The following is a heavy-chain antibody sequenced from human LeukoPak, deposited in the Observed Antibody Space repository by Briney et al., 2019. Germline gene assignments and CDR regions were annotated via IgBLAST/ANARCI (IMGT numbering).Heavy chain of an antibody. Sequence: GGSLRLSCAASGFTFSSYAMHWVRQAPGKGLEWVAAISYDGSNKYYADSVKGRFTISRDNSKNTLYLQMNSLRAEDTAVYYCARDTPIWYLDYWGQGTLVTVSS. J-gene: IGHJ4*02. V-gene: IGHV3-30-3*01. CDR1: GFTFSSYA. CDR2: ISYDGSNK. CDR3: ARDTPIWYLDY.